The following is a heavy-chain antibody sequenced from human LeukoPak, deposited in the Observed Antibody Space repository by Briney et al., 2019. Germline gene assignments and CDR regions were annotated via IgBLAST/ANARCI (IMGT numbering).Heavy chain of an antibody. CDR1: GGSISSRSYY. CDR3: ARGGQGFDY. CDR2: IYYSGST. Sequence: PSETLSLTCTVSGGSISSRSYYWGWIRQPPGKGLEWIGSIYYSGSTYYNPSLKSRVTISVDKSKNQFSLKLSSVTAADTAVYYCARGGQGFDYWGQGTLVTVSS. D-gene: IGHD3-16*01. V-gene: IGHV4-39*07. J-gene: IGHJ4*02.